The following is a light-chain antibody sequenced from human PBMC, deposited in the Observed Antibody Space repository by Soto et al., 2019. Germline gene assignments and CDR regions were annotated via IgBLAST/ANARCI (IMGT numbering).Light chain of an antibody. CDR3: SSYTRSTTLG. V-gene: IGLV2-14*01. Sequence: QSVLTQPASVSGSPGQSISISCTGTSSDVGYYDYVSWYQQHPGKAPKLLIYEVSKRPSGASDRFSGSKSGNTASLTISGLQAEDEAVYYCSSYTRSTTLGFGGGTKLTVL. CDR1: SSDVGYYDY. J-gene: IGLJ2*01. CDR2: EVS.